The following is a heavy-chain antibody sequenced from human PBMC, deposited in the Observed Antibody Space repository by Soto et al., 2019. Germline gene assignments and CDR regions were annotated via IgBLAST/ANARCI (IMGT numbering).Heavy chain of an antibody. V-gene: IGHV3-23*01. CDR3: AKDLVVGTTTGFDY. CDR1: GFTFSNYA. D-gene: IGHD3-22*01. J-gene: IGHJ4*02. Sequence: EVQLLESGGGLVQPGGSLRLSCAASGFTFSNYALSWVRQAPGTGLEWVSGISGSGGRTYYADSVKGRFTISRDNSKNTLYLQMNSLRAEDTAVYYCAKDLVVGTTTGFDYRGQGTLVTVSS. CDR2: ISGSGGRT.